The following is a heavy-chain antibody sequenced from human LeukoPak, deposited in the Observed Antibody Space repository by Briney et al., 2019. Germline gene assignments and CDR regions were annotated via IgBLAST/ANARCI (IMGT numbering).Heavy chain of an antibody. CDR1: GVSISSNY. V-gene: IGHV4-59*01. CDR2: IYYTGAT. CDR3: AREYNWFES. J-gene: IGHJ5*01. Sequence: SETLSLTCTVSGVSISSNYWNWIRQPPGKGLEWIGYIYYTGATDYNPSLKSRVTISRDTSKNQFSLKLSSVTAADTAIYYCAREYNWFESWGQGTLVTVSS.